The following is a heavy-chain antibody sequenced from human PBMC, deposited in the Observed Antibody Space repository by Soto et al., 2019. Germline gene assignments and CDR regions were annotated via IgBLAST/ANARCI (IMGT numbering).Heavy chain of an antibody. D-gene: IGHD2-8*02. CDR3: ARDKITGLFDY. CDR2: INHSGST. V-gene: IGHV4-34*01. Sequence: PSETLSLTCAVYGGPFSGYYWTWIRQPPGTGLEWIGEINHSGSTNYNPSLKSRVTISVDTSKNQFSLKLTSVTAADTAVYYCARDKITGLFDYWGQGTLVTVFS. J-gene: IGHJ4*02. CDR1: GGPFSGYY.